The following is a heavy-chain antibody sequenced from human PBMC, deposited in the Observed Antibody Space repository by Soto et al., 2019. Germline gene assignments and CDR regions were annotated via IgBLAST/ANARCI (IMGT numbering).Heavy chain of an antibody. CDR2: IIPIFGTA. CDR1: GGTFSSYA. CDR3: ARAPIRSGYQMFDP. Sequence: QVQLVQSGAEVKKPGSSVKVSCKASGGTFSSYAXXXXXXXXXQGLEWMGGIIPIFGTANYAQKFQGRVTITADESTSTAYMELSXLXSEDTAVYYCARAPIRSGYQMFDPWGQGTLVTVSS. V-gene: IGHV1-69*12. D-gene: IGHD3-3*01. J-gene: IGHJ5*02.